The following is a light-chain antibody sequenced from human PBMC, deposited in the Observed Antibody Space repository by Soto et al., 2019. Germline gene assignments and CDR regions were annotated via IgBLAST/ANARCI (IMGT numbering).Light chain of an antibody. CDR1: QSVSSSY. Sequence: EIVLTQSPGTLSLSPGERATLSCRSSQSVSSSYLAWYQQKPGQAPRLLIYDVSSRATGIPDRFSGSGSGTDFSLTISRLEPDDSAVYYCQQYGSSPTFGQGTKVEIK. V-gene: IGKV3-20*01. CDR2: DVS. CDR3: QQYGSSPT. J-gene: IGKJ1*01.